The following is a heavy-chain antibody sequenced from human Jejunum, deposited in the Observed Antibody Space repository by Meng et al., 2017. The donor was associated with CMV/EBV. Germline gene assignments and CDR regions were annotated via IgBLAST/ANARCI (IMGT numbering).Heavy chain of an antibody. CDR3: ARMYCSTISCYTDAFDI. Sequence: LSSYGMNWVRQAPGKGLEWVSSISPTSVYRYYADSLPGRFTISRDNARNSLYLQMNSLRAEDTAVYYCARMYCSTISCYTDAFDIWGQGTMVTVSS. J-gene: IGHJ3*02. CDR1: LSSYG. D-gene: IGHD2-2*02. CDR2: ISPTSVYR. V-gene: IGHV3-21*01.